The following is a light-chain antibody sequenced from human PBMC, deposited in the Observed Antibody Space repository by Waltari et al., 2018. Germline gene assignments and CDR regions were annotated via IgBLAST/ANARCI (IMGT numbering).Light chain of an antibody. J-gene: IGKJ2*01. CDR1: QSVLYSSNNNNY. CDR2: WAS. CDR3: QQCFSTPYT. Sequence: DIVMTQSPDSLAVSLGERATINCKSSQSVLYSSNNNNYLAWYQQKPGQPPKLRIYWASTRESGVPDRFSGSGSGTDFTLTISSLQAEDVAVYYCQQCFSTPYTFGQGTKLESK. V-gene: IGKV4-1*01.